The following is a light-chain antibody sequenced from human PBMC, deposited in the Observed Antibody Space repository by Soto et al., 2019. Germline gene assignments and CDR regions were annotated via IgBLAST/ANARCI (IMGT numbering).Light chain of an antibody. CDR2: EVS. V-gene: IGLV2-8*01. CDR1: SSDVGGYNY. J-gene: IGLJ3*02. Sequence: QSALTQPPSASESPGQSVTISCTGTSSDVGGYNYVSWYQQHPGKAPKLMIYEVSKWPSGVPDRFSGSKSGNTASLTVSGLQAEDEADYYCSSYAGSNNWVFGGGTKLTVL. CDR3: SSYAGSNNWV.